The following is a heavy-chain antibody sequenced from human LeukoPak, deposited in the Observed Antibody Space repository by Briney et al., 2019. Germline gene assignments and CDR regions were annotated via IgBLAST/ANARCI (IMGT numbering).Heavy chain of an antibody. CDR3: ARMGRTPRSASTRVVVVKAFDI. Sequence: PSETLSRTCAVYGGSFSGYYWSWIRQPPGKGLEWIGEINHSGSTNYNPSLKSRVTISVDTSKNQCSLKLSSVTAADTAVYYCARMGRTPRSASTRVVVVKAFDIWGQGTMVTVSS. D-gene: IGHD2-21*01. J-gene: IGHJ3*02. V-gene: IGHV4-34*01. CDR2: INHSGST. CDR1: GGSFSGYY.